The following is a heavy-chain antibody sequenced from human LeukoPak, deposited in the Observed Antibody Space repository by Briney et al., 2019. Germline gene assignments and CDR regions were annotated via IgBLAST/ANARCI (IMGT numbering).Heavy chain of an antibody. CDR3: ARDTTLVAFDI. CDR2: IYYSGST. Sequence: PSETLSLTCTVSGGSISSYYWSWIRQPPGKGLEWIGYIYYSGSTNYNPSLKSRVTISVDTSKNQFSLKLSSVTAADTAVYYCARDTTLVAFDIWGQGTMVTVSS. CDR1: GGSISSYY. J-gene: IGHJ3*02. V-gene: IGHV4-59*01. D-gene: IGHD3-22*01.